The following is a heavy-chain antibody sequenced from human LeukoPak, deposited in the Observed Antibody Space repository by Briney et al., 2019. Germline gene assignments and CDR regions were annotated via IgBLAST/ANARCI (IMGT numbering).Heavy chain of an antibody. D-gene: IGHD5-12*01. Sequence: GGSLRLSCAASGFTVSSNYMSWVRQAPGKGLEWVSVIYSCGSTYYADSVKGRFTISRDNSKNTLYLQMNSLRAEDTAVYYCAREAPSGYDYLDYWGQGTLVTVSS. CDR2: IYSCGST. CDR1: GFTVSSNY. J-gene: IGHJ4*02. CDR3: AREAPSGYDYLDY. V-gene: IGHV3-53*01.